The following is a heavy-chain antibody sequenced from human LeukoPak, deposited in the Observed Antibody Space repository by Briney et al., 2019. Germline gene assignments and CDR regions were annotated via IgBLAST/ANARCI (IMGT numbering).Heavy chain of an antibody. CDR1: GGSFSGYY. D-gene: IGHD6-25*01. CDR3: ARGGRRPPYYFDY. CDR2: INHSGST. J-gene: IGHJ4*02. Sequence: SETLSLTCAVYGGSFSGYYWSWIRQPPGKGLEWIGEINHSGSTNYNPSLKSRVTISVDTSKNQFSLKLSSVTAADTAVYYCARGGRRPPYYFDYWGQGTLVTVSS. V-gene: IGHV4-34*01.